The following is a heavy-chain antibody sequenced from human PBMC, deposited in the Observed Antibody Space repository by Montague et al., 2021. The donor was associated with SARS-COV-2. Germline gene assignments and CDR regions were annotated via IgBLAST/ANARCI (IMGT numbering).Heavy chain of an antibody. V-gene: IGHV4-34*01. Sequence: SETLSLTCAVYGGSFSGYYWSWIRQPPGKGLVWSGEINHSGSTNYNPSLKSRVTISVDTSKNQFSLKLSSVTAADTAVYYCARGPRITMIVVVITDIWFDPWGQGTLVTVSS. CDR1: GGSFSGYY. CDR3: ARGPRITMIVVVITDIWFDP. D-gene: IGHD3-22*01. CDR2: INHSGST. J-gene: IGHJ5*02.